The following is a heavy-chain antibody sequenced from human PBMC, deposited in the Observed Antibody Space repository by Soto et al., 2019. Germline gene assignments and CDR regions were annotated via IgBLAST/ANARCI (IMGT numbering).Heavy chain of an antibody. CDR2: IYYSGST. V-gene: IGHV4-59*01. CDR1: GVSISSYY. CDR3: ARVLLSRIAAAGPYYYYYYMDV. D-gene: IGHD6-13*01. Sequence: SETLSLTCTFSGVSISSYYWSWIRQPPGKGLEWIGYIYYSGSTNYNPPLKSRVTISVDTSKNQFSLKLSSVTAADTAVYYCARVLLSRIAAAGPYYYYYYMDVWGKGTTVTVSS. J-gene: IGHJ6*03.